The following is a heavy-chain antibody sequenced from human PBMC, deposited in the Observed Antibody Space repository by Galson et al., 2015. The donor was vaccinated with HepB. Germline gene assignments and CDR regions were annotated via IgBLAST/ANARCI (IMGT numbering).Heavy chain of an antibody. V-gene: IGHV1-18*04. CDR3: ARDRYCSSGSCYVSEIDY. Sequence: SVKVSCKASGYTFSDYGISWVRQAPGQGLEWMGWISGYNAKYAQNVQGRVTMTSDTSTRTAYMELRFLRSDDTAVYYCARDRYCSSGSCYVSEIDYWGQGTLVTVSP. CDR1: GYTFSDYG. CDR2: ISGYNA. J-gene: IGHJ4*02. D-gene: IGHD2-2*01.